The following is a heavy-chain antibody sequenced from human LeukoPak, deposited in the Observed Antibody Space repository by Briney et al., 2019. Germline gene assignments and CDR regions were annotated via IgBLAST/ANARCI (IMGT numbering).Heavy chain of an antibody. CDR3: ARPQDYGDGAFDI. V-gene: IGHV4-59*08. CDR1: GGSISSYY. D-gene: IGHD4-17*01. CDR2: IYHSGST. Sequence: SETLSLTCTVSGGSISSYYWSWIRQPPGKGLGWSGYIYHSGSTNYNPPLKSRVTISVDTSKYQFSLKLSSVTAADTAVYYCARPQDYGDGAFDIWGQGTMVTVSS. J-gene: IGHJ3*02.